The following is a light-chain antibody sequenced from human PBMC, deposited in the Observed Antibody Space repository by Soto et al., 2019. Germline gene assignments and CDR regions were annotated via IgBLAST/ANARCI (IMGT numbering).Light chain of an antibody. Sequence: DIQMTQSTSTLSSSVGDRVTITCRASQRIANWVAWYQQKPGKAPSLLMYKASTLQTGVPSRFSGSGAGTEFTLAINGLQSDDFETYYCQQYSTYRTLGQRTTVEV. CDR3: QQYSTYRT. CDR2: KAS. J-gene: IGKJ1*01. CDR1: QRIANW. V-gene: IGKV1-5*03.